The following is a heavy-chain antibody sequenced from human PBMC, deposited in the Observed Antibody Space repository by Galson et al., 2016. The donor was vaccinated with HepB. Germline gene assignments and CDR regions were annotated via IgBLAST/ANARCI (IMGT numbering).Heavy chain of an antibody. CDR1: GFIFSSNV. V-gene: IGHV3-30*18. Sequence: SLRLSCAASGFIFSSNVMHWVRQAPGKGLEWVAVVSYDGINKYYADSVKGRFTISRDNSKNSLYLQMNSLRPEDTAVYYCVKDPPDDSGWAGAFDIWGQGTMVTVSS. CDR2: VSYDGINK. CDR3: VKDPPDDSGWAGAFDI. D-gene: IGHD6-19*01. J-gene: IGHJ3*02.